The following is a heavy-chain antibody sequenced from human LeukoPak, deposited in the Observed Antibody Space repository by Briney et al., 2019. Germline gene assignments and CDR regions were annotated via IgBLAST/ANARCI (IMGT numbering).Heavy chain of an antibody. D-gene: IGHD1-1*01. V-gene: IGHV4-59*01. CDR2: IYYSGST. Sequence: SETLSLTCTVSGGSISSYYWSWIRQPPGKGLEWIGYIYYSGSTNYNPPLKSRVTISVDTSKNQFSLKLSSVTAADTAVYYCARSNWVFDYWGQGTLVTVSS. CDR1: GGSISSYY. J-gene: IGHJ4*02. CDR3: ARSNWVFDY.